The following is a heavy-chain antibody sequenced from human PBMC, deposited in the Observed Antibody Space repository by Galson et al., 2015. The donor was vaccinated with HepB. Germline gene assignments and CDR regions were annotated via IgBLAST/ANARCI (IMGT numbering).Heavy chain of an antibody. Sequence: SLRLSCAASGFTFSSYWMHWVRQTPGKGLVWVSHINTDGSNTIYADSVKGRFTISRDNAKNTLYLQMNSLRAEDTSVYYCARLRNLDLWGRGTPVTVSS. D-gene: IGHD3-16*01. CDR2: INTDGSNT. CDR3: ARLRNLDL. CDR1: GFTFSSYW. J-gene: IGHJ2*01. V-gene: IGHV3-74*01.